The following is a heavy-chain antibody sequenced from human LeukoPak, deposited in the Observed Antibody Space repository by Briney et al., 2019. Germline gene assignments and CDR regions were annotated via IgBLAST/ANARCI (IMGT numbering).Heavy chain of an antibody. V-gene: IGHV1-46*01. CDR1: GYTFXXYY. Sequence: GYTFXXYYMXXVRQAPGQGLEWMGIINPSGGSAIYAQNFQGRVTMTRDTSTSTFYMELSSLRSEDTAVYFCARDVASSGYYWDWGQGTLVTVSS. CDR2: INPSGGSA. D-gene: IGHD3-22*01. CDR3: ARDVASSGYYWD. J-gene: IGHJ4*02.